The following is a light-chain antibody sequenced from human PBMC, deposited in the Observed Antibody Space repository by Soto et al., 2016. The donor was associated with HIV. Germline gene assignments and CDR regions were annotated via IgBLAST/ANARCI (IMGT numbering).Light chain of an antibody. CDR2: AAS. CDR3: LQANNFPWT. J-gene: IGKJ1*01. V-gene: IGKV1-12*01. CDR1: QDASNW. Sequence: DIQMTQSPSSVSASVGDRVTITCRASQDASNWLTWYQQKSGKAPKLLIYAASRLQSGVPSRFSGSGYGTDFTLTISSLQPEDFATYYCLQANNFPWTFGEGTKVEIK.